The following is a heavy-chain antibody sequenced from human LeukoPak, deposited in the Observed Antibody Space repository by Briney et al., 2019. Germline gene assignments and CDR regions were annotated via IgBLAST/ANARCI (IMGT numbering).Heavy chain of an antibody. V-gene: IGHV1-24*01. Sequence: GASVKVSCKVSGYTLTELSTHWVRQAPGKGLEWMGGFDPEDGETIYAQKFQGRVTMTEDTSTDTAYMELSSLRSEDTAVYYCATGTYDCSGGSYYSDYWGQGTLVTVSS. D-gene: IGHD2-15*01. J-gene: IGHJ4*02. CDR2: FDPEDGET. CDR1: GYTLTELS. CDR3: ATGTYDCSGGSYYSDY.